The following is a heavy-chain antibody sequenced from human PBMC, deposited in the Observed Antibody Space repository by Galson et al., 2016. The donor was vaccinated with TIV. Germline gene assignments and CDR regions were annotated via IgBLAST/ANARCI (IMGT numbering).Heavy chain of an antibody. CDR1: GVTFSSYV. J-gene: IGHJ6*02. CDR2: IIPLFRTA. V-gene: IGHV1-69*06. CDR3: AIDRNTASDSYYYYYVMNV. D-gene: IGHD5-18*01. Sequence: SVKVSCKASGVTFSSYVINWVRQAPGQGLEWMGGIIPLFRTANYAQKVTGRVTITADKSTRTPHMELSSLISEDTAVYYCAIDRNTASDSYYYYYVMNVRGQGTTVTLSS.